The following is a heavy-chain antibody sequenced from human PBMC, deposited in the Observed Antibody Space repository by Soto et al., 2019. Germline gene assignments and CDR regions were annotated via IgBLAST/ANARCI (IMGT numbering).Heavy chain of an antibody. CDR3: ARSGKNVLRYFDWFIDY. Sequence: QVQLQESGPGLVKPSQTLSLTCTVSGGSISSGGYYWSWIRQHPGKGLEWIGYIYYSGSTYYNPPLKSRVTISVDTSKNQFSLKLSSVTAADTAVYYCARSGKNVLRYFDWFIDYWGQGTLVTVSS. V-gene: IGHV4-31*03. D-gene: IGHD3-9*01. CDR1: GGSISSGGYY. CDR2: IYYSGST. J-gene: IGHJ4*02.